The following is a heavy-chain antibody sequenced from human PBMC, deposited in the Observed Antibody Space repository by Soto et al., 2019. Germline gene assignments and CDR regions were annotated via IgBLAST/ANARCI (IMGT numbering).Heavy chain of an antibody. CDR1: GFTFSSYS. J-gene: IGHJ4*02. CDR2: ISSSSSTI. CDR3: ARAGWAVAGTTYFDY. Sequence: GGSLRLSCAASGFTFSSYSMNWVRQAPGKGLEWVSYISSSSSTIYYADLVKGRFTISRDNAKNSLYLQMNSLRAEDTAVYYCARAGWAVAGTTYFDYWGQGTLVTVSS. D-gene: IGHD6-19*01. V-gene: IGHV3-48*01.